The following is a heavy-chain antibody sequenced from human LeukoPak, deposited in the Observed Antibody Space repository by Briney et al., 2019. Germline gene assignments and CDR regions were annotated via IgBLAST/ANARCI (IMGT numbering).Heavy chain of an antibody. V-gene: IGHV3-21*01. J-gene: IGHJ4*02. CDR1: GFTLSSYS. Sequence: GGSLRLSCAASGFTLSSYSMNWVRQAPGKGLEWVSSISSSSSYIYYADSVKGRFTISRDNAKNSLYLQMNSLRAEDTAVYYCARSYSSSWYFDYWGQGTLVTVSS. CDR2: ISSSSSYI. CDR3: ARSYSSSWYFDY. D-gene: IGHD6-13*01.